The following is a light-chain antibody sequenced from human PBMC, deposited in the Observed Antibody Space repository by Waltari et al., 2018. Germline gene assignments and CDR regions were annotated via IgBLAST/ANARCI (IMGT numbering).Light chain of an antibody. CDR1: QSISNW. V-gene: IGKV1-5*03. CDR2: KSF. J-gene: IGKJ2*01. CDR3: QQYNIWPYT. Sequence: DIQMTQSPSTLSASVGDRVTITCRASQSISNWLAWYQQKPGKVPKVLIYKSFTLQSGVPSRFSGSGSETEFSLTISSLQPDDFATYYCQQYNIWPYTFGQGTTLEI.